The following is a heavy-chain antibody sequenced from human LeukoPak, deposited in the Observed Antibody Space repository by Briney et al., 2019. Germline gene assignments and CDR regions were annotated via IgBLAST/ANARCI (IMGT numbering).Heavy chain of an antibody. J-gene: IGHJ5*02. CDR3: ARGWGIVVVPARTKRFDP. CDR2: IIPIFGTA. V-gene: IGHV1-69*05. D-gene: IGHD2-2*01. Sequence: ASVKVSCKASGGTFSSYAISWVRQAPGQGLEWMGGIIPIFGTANYAQKFQGRVTMTRNTSISTAYMELSSLRSEDTAVYYCARGWGIVVVPARTKRFDPWGQGTLVTVSS. CDR1: GGTFSSYA.